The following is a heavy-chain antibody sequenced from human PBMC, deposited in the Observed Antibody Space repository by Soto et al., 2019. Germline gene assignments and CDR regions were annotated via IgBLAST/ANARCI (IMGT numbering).Heavy chain of an antibody. J-gene: IGHJ6*03. CDR3: ARDPNTVTSLYYYYYLDV. V-gene: IGHV1-46*03. Sequence: VASVKVSCKASGYTFTSYYMHWVRQAPGQGLEWMGIINPSGGSTSYAQKFQGRVTMTRDTSTSTVYMELSSLRSEDTAVYYCARDPNTVTSLYYYYYLDVWGKGTSVTVSS. CDR1: GYTFTSYY. CDR2: INPSGGST. D-gene: IGHD4-4*01.